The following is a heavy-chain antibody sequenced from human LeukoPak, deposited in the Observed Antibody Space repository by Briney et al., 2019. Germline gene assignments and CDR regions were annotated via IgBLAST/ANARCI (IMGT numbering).Heavy chain of an antibody. CDR1: GFTFDHFS. CDR2: ISGDGGVT. J-gene: IGHJ6*02. D-gene: IGHD4-17*01. Sequence: GGSLRLSCAVSGFTFDHFSIHWVRQAPGKGLEWVSLISGDGGVTSYADSVKGRFTISRDNSKDSLYLQMNSLRAEDTALYYCAKSYGSYHYYAMDIWGQGTTVTVSS. CDR3: AKSYGSYHYYAMDI. V-gene: IGHV3-43*02.